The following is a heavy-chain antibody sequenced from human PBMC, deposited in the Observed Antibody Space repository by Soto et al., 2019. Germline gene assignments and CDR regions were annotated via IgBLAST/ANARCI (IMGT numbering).Heavy chain of an antibody. D-gene: IGHD2-15*01. CDR3: ARDLRRGGYCSGGSCPPRFDP. CDR2: INAGNGNT. J-gene: IGHJ5*02. V-gene: IGHV1-3*01. CDR1: GYTFTSYA. Sequence: ASVKASCKASGYTFTSYAMHWVRPAPGQRLEWMGWINAGNGNTKYSQKFQGRVTITRDTSASTAYMELSSLRSEDTAVYYCARDLRRGGYCSGGSCPPRFDPWGQGTLVTVSS.